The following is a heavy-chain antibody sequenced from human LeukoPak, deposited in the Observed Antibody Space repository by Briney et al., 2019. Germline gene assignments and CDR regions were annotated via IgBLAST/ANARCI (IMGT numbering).Heavy chain of an antibody. J-gene: IGHJ4*02. V-gene: IGHV3-7*05. D-gene: IGHD5-18*01. CDR3: AREAYRDTSIAY. CDR1: GLTCSSIW. CDR2: IKQGGSEK. Sequence: PGRSLRLSCAASGLTCSSIWMSWVRQTPGKGLKCVANIKQGGSEKYYADSVSDRFTISRDNDKNSLYLQMNSLRAEDTAVYHCAREAYRDTSIAYCGQGTLVTVSS.